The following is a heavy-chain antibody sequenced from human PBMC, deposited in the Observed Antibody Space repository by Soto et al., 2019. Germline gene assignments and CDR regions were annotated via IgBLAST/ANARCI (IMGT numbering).Heavy chain of an antibody. Sequence: SETLSLTCAVYGGSFSGYYWSWIRQPPGKGLEWIGEINHSGSTNYNPSLKSRVTISVDTSKNQFSLKLSSVTAADTAVYYCARGAVTTDYWGQGTLVTVSS. CDR2: INHSGST. D-gene: IGHD4-4*01. CDR3: ARGAVTTDY. J-gene: IGHJ4*02. V-gene: IGHV4-34*01. CDR1: GGSFSGYY.